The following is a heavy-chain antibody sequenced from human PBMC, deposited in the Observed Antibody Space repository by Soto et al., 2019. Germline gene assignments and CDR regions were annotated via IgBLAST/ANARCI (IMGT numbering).Heavy chain of an antibody. D-gene: IGHD2-15*01. CDR1: GGSISDISYC. J-gene: IGHJ5*02. CDR2: MFYSGAT. CDR3: ARHKSGSDWLDP. V-gene: IGHV4-39*01. Sequence: SETLSLTCTVSGGSISDISYCWGWIRQPPGKGLQWIGCMFYSGATYYDPSLKNRVTLSVDTSNNEFSLKLVSVTAPDTAVYYCARHKSGSDWLDPWGQGTLVTVSS.